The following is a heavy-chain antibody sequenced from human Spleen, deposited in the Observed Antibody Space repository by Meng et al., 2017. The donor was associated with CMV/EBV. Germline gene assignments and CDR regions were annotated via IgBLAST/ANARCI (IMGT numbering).Heavy chain of an antibody. CDR3: ARDGGIAARLFDY. D-gene: IGHD6-6*01. CDR2: ISGSGSYI. Sequence: GESLKISCAASGFPFISYNMNWVRQAPGKGLEWVSSISGSGSYIFYSDSLKGRFTVSRDNAKNSMYLQMNSLGAEDTAVYYCARDGGIAARLFDYWGQGTLVTVSS. J-gene: IGHJ4*02. V-gene: IGHV3-21*01. CDR1: GFPFISYN.